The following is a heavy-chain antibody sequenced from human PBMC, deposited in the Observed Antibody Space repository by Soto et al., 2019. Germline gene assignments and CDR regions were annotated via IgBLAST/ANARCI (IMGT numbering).Heavy chain of an antibody. J-gene: IGHJ4*02. CDR2: ISGSDGST. Sequence: EVQLLESGGGLVQPGGSLRLSCAASGFTFSSHAMNWVRQAPGKGLEWVSVISGSDGSTYYADSVKGRFTISRDNSKNTLNLQMNSLRAEDTAVYYCARRSSSWYYDYWGQGTLVTVSS. D-gene: IGHD6-13*01. V-gene: IGHV3-23*01. CDR3: ARRSSSWYYDY. CDR1: GFTFSSHA.